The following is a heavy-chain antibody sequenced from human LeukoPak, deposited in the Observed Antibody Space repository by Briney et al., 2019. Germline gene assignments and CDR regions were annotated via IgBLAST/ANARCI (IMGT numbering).Heavy chain of an antibody. D-gene: IGHD2-21*02. CDR1: GFRFSNYW. J-gene: IGHJ4*02. CDR3: AKDRRSCGGDCYPSAFDY. Sequence: GGSLRLSCAASGFRFSNYWMSWVRQAPGKGLEWVASIKQDGSEKEYVDSVKGRFTISRDNAKNSLDLQMNSLRAEDTAVYYCAKDRRSCGGDCYPSAFDYWGQGTLVTVSS. V-gene: IGHV3-7*01. CDR2: IKQDGSEK.